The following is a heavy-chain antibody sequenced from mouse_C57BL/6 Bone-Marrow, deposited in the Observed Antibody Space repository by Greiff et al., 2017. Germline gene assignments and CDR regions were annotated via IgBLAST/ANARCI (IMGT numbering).Heavy chain of an antibody. Sequence: EVQLQQSGPELVKPGASVKMSCKASGYTFTDYNMHWVKQSHGKSLEWIGYINPNNGGTSYNQKFKGQATLTVNKSSSTAYMELRSLTSEDAAVYYCAGGGAQGPLAYWGQGTLVTVSA. CDR1: GYTFTDYN. D-gene: IGHD3-2*02. J-gene: IGHJ3*01. V-gene: IGHV1-22*01. CDR2: INPNNGGT. CDR3: AGGGAQGPLAY.